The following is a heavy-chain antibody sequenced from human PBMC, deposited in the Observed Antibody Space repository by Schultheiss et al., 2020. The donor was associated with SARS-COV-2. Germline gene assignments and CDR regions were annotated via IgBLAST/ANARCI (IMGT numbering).Heavy chain of an antibody. D-gene: IGHD6-19*01. CDR1: GGSFSGYY. Sequence: SETLSLTCAVYGGSFSGYYWSWIRQPPGKGLEWIGEINHSGSTNYNPSLKSRVTISVDKSKNQFSLKLSSVTAADTAVYYCARDRDSSAWYWSGLDVWGQGTTVTVSS. J-gene: IGHJ6*02. CDR2: INHSGST. CDR3: ARDRDSSAWYWSGLDV. V-gene: IGHV4-34*01.